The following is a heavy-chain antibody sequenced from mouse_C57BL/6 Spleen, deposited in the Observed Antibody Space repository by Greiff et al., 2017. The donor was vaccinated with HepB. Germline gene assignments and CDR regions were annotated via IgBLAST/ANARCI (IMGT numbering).Heavy chain of an antibody. CDR2: INPNNGGT. CDR1: GYTFTDYY. D-gene: IGHD2-4*01. V-gene: IGHV1-26*01. Sequence: VQLQQSGPELVKPGASVKISCKASGYTFTDYYMNWVKQSHGKSLEWIGDINPNNGGTSYNQKFKGKATLTVDKSSSTAYMELRSLTSEDSAVYYCASGDYDRLAYGGQGTLVTGSA. J-gene: IGHJ3*01. CDR3: ASGDYDRLAY.